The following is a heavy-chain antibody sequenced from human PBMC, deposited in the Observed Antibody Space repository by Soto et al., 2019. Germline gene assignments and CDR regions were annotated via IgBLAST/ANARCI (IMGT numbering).Heavy chain of an antibody. D-gene: IGHD6-13*01. Sequence: PGGSLRLSCAASGFTFSSYAMHWVRQAPGKGLEWVAVISYDGSNKYYADSVKGRFTISRDNSKNTLYLQMNSLRAEDTAAYYCARDSSSWYWYYYGMDVWGQGTTVTVSS. J-gene: IGHJ6*02. CDR2: ISYDGSNK. CDR1: GFTFSSYA. CDR3: ARDSSSWYWYYYGMDV. V-gene: IGHV3-30-3*01.